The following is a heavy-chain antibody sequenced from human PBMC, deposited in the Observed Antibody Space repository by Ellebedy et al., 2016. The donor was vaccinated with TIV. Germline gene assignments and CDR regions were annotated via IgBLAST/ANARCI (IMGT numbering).Heavy chain of an antibody. CDR1: GFAFSSTH. J-gene: IGHJ4*02. Sequence: GESLKISCAASGFAFSSTHMHWVRQAPGKGLEWVAVISYDGSNEFYAESVKGRFTISRDNSKNTVYLQMNSLRGNDTAVYYCGKDHDSSRSYITGDYWGQGTLVTVSS. CDR2: ISYDGSNE. CDR3: GKDHDSSRSYITGDY. V-gene: IGHV3-30*18. D-gene: IGHD6-19*01.